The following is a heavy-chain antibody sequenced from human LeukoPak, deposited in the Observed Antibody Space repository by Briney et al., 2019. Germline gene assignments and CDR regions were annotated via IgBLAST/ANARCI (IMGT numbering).Heavy chain of an antibody. CDR3: ARDRNGGSLGYSYGYDY. CDR2: IYYSGST. V-gene: IGHV4-59*01. D-gene: IGHD5-18*01. Sequence: PSETLSLTCTVSGGSISSYYWSWIRQPPGKGLKWIAYIYYSGSTNYNPSLKSRVTISVDTSKNQFSLKLSSVTAADTAVYYCARDRNGGSLGYSYGYDYWGQGTLVTVSS. CDR1: GGSISSYY. J-gene: IGHJ4*02.